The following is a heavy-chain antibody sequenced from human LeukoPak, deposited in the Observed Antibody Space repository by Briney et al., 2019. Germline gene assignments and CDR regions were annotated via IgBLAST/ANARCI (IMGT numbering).Heavy chain of an antibody. CDR1: GGSISSYY. D-gene: IGHD3-22*01. CDR2: IYYSGST. Sequence: PSETLSLTCIVSGGSISSYYWSWIRQPPGKGLEWIGYIYYSGSTNYNPSLKSRVTISVDTSKNQFSLKLSSVTAADTAVYYCASAYYYDSSGLYYFDYWGQGTLVTVSS. J-gene: IGHJ4*02. V-gene: IGHV4-59*01. CDR3: ASAYYYDSSGLYYFDY.